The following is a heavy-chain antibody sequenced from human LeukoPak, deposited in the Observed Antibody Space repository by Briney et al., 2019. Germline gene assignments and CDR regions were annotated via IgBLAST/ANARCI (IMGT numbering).Heavy chain of an antibody. D-gene: IGHD6-19*01. CDR1: GFTFSNYW. CDR2: INSDGSST. Sequence: PGGSLRLSCAASGFTFSNYWMHWVRQAPGKGLVWVSRINSDGSSTSYADSVKGRFAISRDNAKNTLCLQMNSLRAEDTAVYYCASFAYSSGWYSWGQGTLVTVSS. CDR3: ASFAYSSGWYS. J-gene: IGHJ4*02. V-gene: IGHV3-74*01.